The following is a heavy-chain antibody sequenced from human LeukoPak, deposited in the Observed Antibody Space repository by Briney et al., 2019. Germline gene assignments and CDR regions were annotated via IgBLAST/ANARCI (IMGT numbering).Heavy chain of an antibody. CDR3: AKDQYYYGSGSYSDY. V-gene: IGHV3-23*01. J-gene: IGHJ4*02. D-gene: IGHD3-10*01. CDR1: GFTFSSYA. CDR2: ISSSGGST. Sequence: GGSLRLSCAASGFTFSSYAMSWVRQAPGKGLEWVSAISSSGGSTYYADSVKGRFTISRDNSKNTLYLQMNSLRAEDTAVYYCAKDQYYYGSGSYSDYWGQGTLVTVSS.